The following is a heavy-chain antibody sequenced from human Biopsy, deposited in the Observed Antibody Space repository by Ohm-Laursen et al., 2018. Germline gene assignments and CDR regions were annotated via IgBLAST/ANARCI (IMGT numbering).Heavy chain of an antibody. D-gene: IGHD2-15*01. CDR3: ARMDCSGGSCRYYSYGMDV. Sequence: GTLSLTCTVSGVSITAYYWSWIRQPPGKGLECIGNIHHSGSTNYNPSLKSRLTISVDTSKNQFSLKLSSVTAADTAVYHCARMDCSGGSCRYYSYGMDVWGQGTTVTVSS. CDR1: GVSITAYY. J-gene: IGHJ6*02. CDR2: IHHSGST. V-gene: IGHV4-4*09.